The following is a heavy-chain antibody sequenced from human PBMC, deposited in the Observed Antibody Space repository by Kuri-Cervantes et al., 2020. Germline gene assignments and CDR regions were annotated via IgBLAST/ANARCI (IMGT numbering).Heavy chain of an antibody. D-gene: IGHD2/OR15-2a*01. CDR2: IGTAGDT. Sequence: GESLKISCAASGFTFSSYDMHWVRQATGKGLEWVSAIGTAGDTYYPGYVKGRFTIFRENAKNSLYLQMNSLRVEGTAVYYCERDREYDYYGMDVWGQWTPVTVSS. J-gene: IGHJ6*02. CDR3: ERDREYDYYGMDV. V-gene: IGHV3-13*01. CDR1: GFTFSSYD.